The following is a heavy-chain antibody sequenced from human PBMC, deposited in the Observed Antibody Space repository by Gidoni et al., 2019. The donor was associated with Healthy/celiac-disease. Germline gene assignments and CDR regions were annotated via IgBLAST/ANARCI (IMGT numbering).Heavy chain of an antibody. CDR3: AREGVRNYYYYMDV. CDR2: ISSSSSYI. J-gene: IGHJ6*03. V-gene: IGHV3-21*01. CDR1: GCTFSSYS. Sequence: EVQLVESGGGLVKPGGSLRLSCAASGCTFSSYSMNWVRQAPGKGMECVSSISSSSSYIYYADSVKGRFTISRDNAKNSLYLQMNSLRAEDTAVYYCAREGVRNYYYYMDVWGKGTTVTVSS. D-gene: IGHD3-10*01.